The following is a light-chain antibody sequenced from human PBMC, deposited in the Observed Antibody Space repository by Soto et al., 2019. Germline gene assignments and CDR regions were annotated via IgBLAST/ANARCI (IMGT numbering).Light chain of an antibody. J-gene: IGKJ1*01. CDR1: QSVASN. V-gene: IGKV3-15*01. CDR2: GAS. CDR3: QQYYSTPWT. Sequence: EIVMTQSPASLSVSPGDGATLSCRASQSVASNVAWYQQKPGQGPRLLIHGASTRAVGVPARFSGSGSGTDFTLTISSLQSEDFAVYYCQQYYSTPWTFGQGTKVEIK.